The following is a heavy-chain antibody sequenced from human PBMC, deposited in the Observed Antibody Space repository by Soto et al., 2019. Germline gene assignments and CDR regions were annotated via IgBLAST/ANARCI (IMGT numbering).Heavy chain of an antibody. Sequence: SETLSLTCAVSGGSISSGGYSWSWIRQPPGKGLEWIGYIYHSGSTYYNPSLKSRVTISVDRSKNQFSLKLSSVTAADTAVYYCASIAATDAFDIWGQGTMVTVS. CDR2: IYHSGST. CDR1: GGSISSGGYS. J-gene: IGHJ3*02. CDR3: ASIAATDAFDI. V-gene: IGHV4-30-2*01. D-gene: IGHD6-6*01.